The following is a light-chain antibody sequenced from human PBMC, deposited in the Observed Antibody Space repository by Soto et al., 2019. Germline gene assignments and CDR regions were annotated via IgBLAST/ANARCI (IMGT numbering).Light chain of an antibody. CDR2: DAS. J-gene: IGKJ1*01. Sequence: DIQMTQSPSTLSASVGDRVTITCRASQSIRDWLAWYQQKPGKAPKLLIYDASNLESGVPSRFSGSGSGTEFTLTISSLQPDDFATYYCQQYNSYSPWTFGQGTKVEIQ. CDR1: QSIRDW. V-gene: IGKV1-5*01. CDR3: QQYNSYSPWT.